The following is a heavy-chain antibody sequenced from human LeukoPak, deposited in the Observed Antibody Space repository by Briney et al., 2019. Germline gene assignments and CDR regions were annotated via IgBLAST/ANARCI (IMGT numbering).Heavy chain of an antibody. CDR1: GFTVSSNY. Sequence: GGSLRLSCAASGFTVSSNYMSWVRQAPGKGLEWVSIIYSGGGTYYADSVKGRFTISRDNSKNTVYLQLNSLRAEDTAVYFCAKDSATYGRFDYWGQGTLVTVSS. J-gene: IGHJ4*02. CDR2: IYSGGGT. CDR3: AKDSATYGRFDY. D-gene: IGHD3-10*01. V-gene: IGHV3-53*01.